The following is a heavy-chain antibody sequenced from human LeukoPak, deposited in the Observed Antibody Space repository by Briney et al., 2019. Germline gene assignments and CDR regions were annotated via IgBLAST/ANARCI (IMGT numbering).Heavy chain of an antibody. V-gene: IGHV3-30-3*01. D-gene: IGHD3-22*01. Sequence: GGSLRLSCAASGFTFSSYAMHWVRQAPGKGLEWVAVISYDGSNKYYADSVKGRFTISRDNSKNTLYLQMNSLRAEDTAVYYCAKDSKRSMIGYYYYGMDVWGQGTTVTVSS. CDR1: GFTFSSYA. CDR3: AKDSKRSMIGYYYYGMDV. J-gene: IGHJ6*02. CDR2: ISYDGSNK.